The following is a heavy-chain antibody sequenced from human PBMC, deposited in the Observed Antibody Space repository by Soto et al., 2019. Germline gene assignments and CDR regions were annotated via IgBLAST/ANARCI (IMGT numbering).Heavy chain of an antibody. V-gene: IGHV4-4*02. Sequence: PSETLSLTCAVSGGSVCSSIWWSWVRQPPGKGLEWIGEIYHSGSTNYNPSLKSRVTISVDKSKNQFSLKLSSVTAADTAVYYCERDSSGSYLGNWFDPWGQGTLVTVSS. CDR1: GGSVCSSIW. J-gene: IGHJ5*02. CDR2: IYHSGST. CDR3: ERDSSGSYLGNWFDP. D-gene: IGHD1-26*01.